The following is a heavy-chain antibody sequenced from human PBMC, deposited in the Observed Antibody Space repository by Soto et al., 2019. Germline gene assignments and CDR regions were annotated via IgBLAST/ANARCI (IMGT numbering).Heavy chain of an antibody. CDR3: ARTPYPRSTTLADRGAMRFDT. Sequence: VESLKISCKGSGYTLNTYCIAWVLQMPGKGLEWMGIIYAGDSDTRYSPSFQGQVTISVDKSISTAYLQWSSLKASDTAMYYCARTPYPRSTTLADRGAMRFDTWGQGTPVTV. J-gene: IGHJ5*02. V-gene: IGHV5-51*01. D-gene: IGHD6-19*01. CDR2: IYAGDSDT. CDR1: GYTLNTYC.